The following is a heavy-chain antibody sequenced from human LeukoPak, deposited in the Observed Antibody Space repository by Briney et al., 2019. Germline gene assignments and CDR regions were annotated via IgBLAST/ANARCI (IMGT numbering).Heavy chain of an antibody. D-gene: IGHD2-2*01. V-gene: IGHV3-7*05. Sequence: GGSLRLSCAASGSIFSSYWMSWVRQAPGKALELESNIKQDGSAKYYVDYVMRGMIIIRDNTKNSLYLQMNSLRDDDTAVYYCARDQRYCSTSSCTWEPFDCWGQGILVVVSS. CDR3: ARDQRYCSTSSCTWEPFDC. J-gene: IGHJ4*02. CDR1: GSIFSSYW. CDR2: IKQDGSAK.